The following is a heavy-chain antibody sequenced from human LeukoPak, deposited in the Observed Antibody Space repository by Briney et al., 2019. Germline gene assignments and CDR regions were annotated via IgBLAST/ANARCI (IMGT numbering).Heavy chain of an antibody. V-gene: IGHV1-69*05. CDR3: AKDEGYCSSTSCLDY. CDR2: IIPIFGTA. Sequence: SVKVSCKASGGTFSSYAISWVRQAPGQGLEWMGGIIPIFGTANYAQKFQGRVTITTDESTSTAYMELSSLRSEDTAVYYCAKDEGYCSSTSCLDYWGQGTLVTVSS. J-gene: IGHJ4*02. CDR1: GGTFSSYA. D-gene: IGHD2-2*01.